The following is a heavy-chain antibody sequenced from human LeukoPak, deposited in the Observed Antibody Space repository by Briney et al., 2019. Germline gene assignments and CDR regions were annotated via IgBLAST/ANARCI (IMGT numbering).Heavy chain of an antibody. D-gene: IGHD3-3*01. J-gene: IGHJ4*02. CDR1: GFTFSSYS. Sequence: PGGSLRLSCAASGFTFSSYSMNWVRQAPGKGLEWVSSISSSSSYIYYADSVKGRFTISRDNAKNSLYLQMNSLRAEDTAVYYCASSPDYDFWSGSRDYWGQGTLVTVSS. V-gene: IGHV3-21*01. CDR2: ISSSSSYI. CDR3: ASSPDYDFWSGSRDY.